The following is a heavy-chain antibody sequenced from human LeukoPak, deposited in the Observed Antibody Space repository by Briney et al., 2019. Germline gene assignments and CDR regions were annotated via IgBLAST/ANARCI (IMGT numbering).Heavy chain of an antibody. Sequence: GGSLRLSCAASGLTFSDYYMSWIRQAPGKGLEWVPYISSSGSTIYYADSVKGRFTISRDNAKNSLYLQMNSLRAEDTAVYYCARAGSRLLWFGEFYFDYWGQGTLVTVSS. CDR3: ARAGSRLLWFGEFYFDY. V-gene: IGHV3-11*01. D-gene: IGHD3-10*01. J-gene: IGHJ4*02. CDR1: GLTFSDYY. CDR2: ISSSGSTI.